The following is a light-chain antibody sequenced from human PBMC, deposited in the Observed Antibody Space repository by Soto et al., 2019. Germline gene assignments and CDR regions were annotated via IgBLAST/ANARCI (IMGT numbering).Light chain of an antibody. CDR2: DVN. V-gene: IGLV2-14*03. CDR1: SSDIATSDY. CDR3: SSFTSSDALL. J-gene: IGLJ2*01. Sequence: QSALTQPASVSGSPGQSITISCTGTSSDIATSDYVSWFQHHPGEAPKIILYDVNNRPSGVSDRFSGSKSGNTASLTISGLQAEDEADYYFSSFTSSDALLFGGGTKLTVL.